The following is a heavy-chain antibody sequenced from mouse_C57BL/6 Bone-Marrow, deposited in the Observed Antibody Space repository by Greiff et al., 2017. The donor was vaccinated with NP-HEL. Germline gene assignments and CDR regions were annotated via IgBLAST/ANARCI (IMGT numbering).Heavy chain of an antibody. CDR1: GYTFTSYW. Sequence: QVQLQQSGAELAKPGASVKLSCKASGYTFTSYWLHWVKQRPGQGLEWIGYINPSSGYTKYNQKFKDKATLTADKSSSTAYMQLSSLTYEDSAVYDGASKYYGSRSPWCDYWGWGTVATVSA. J-gene: IGHJ3*01. V-gene: IGHV1-7*01. CDR3: ASKYYGSRSPWCDY. CDR2: INPSSGYT. D-gene: IGHD1-1*01.